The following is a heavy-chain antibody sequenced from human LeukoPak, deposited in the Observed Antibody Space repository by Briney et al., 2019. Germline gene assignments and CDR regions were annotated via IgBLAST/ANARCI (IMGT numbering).Heavy chain of an antibody. CDR2: ISYDGSNK. CDR1: GFTFSSYA. D-gene: IGHD6-19*01. Sequence: PGGSLRLSCAASGFTFSSYAMRWVRQAPGKGLEWVAVISYDGSNKYYADSVKGRFTISRDNSKNTLYLQMNSLRAEDTAVYYCAVVDSSGWYCHDYWGQGTLVTVSS. V-gene: IGHV3-30*14. J-gene: IGHJ4*02. CDR3: AVVDSSGWYCHDY.